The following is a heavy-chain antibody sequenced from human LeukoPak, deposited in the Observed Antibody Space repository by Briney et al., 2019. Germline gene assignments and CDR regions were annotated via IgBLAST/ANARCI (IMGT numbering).Heavy chain of an antibody. CDR2: ISGSGGST. D-gene: IGHD2-2*01. CDR3: AKAGLGYCSSTSCWRYNWFDP. CDR1: GFTFSTYA. V-gene: IGHV3-23*01. Sequence: GGSLRLSCAASGFTFSTYAMSWVRQAPGKGLEWVSAISGSGGSTYYADSVKGRFTISRDNSKNTLYLQMNSLRAEDTAVYYCAKAGLGYCSSTSCWRYNWFDPWGQGTLVTVSS. J-gene: IGHJ5*02.